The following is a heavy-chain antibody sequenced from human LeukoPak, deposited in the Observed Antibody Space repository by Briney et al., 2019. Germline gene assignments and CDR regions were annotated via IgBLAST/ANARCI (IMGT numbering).Heavy chain of an antibody. D-gene: IGHD2-15*01. CDR2: LKPDGSDK. J-gene: IGHJ4*02. CDR1: GFIFSHNW. CDR3: ATELQWSFYY. Sequence: GGSLRLSCAASGFIFSHNWMSWVRQVPGKGLEWVANLKPDGSDKYYVDSVKGRFTISRDNAKNSLYLQMDSLRAEDTAVYYCATELQWSFYYWGQGTLVTASS. V-gene: IGHV3-7*02.